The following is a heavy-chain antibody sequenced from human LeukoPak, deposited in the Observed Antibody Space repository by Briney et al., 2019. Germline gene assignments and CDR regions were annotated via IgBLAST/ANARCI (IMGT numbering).Heavy chain of an antibody. J-gene: IGHJ4*02. CDR1: GFTFSSYD. D-gene: IGHD6-13*01. CDR2: IGTAGDT. CDR3: ARRESSSWYFVDY. Sequence: GGSLRLSCAASGFTFSSYDMHWVRQATGKGLEWVSAIGTAGDTYYPGSVKGRFTISRENAKNSLYLQMNGLRAEDTAVYYCARRESSSWYFVDYWGQGTLVTVSS. V-gene: IGHV3-13*04.